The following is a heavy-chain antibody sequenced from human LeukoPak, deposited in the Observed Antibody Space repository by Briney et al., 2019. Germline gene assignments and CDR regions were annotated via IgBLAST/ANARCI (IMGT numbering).Heavy chain of an antibody. V-gene: IGHV3-48*01. CDR1: GFTFSSYS. CDR2: IISSSSTI. Sequence: PGGSLRLSCAASGFTFSSYSMNWVRQAPGKGLEWVSYIISSSSTIYYAGSVKGRFTISRDNAKNSLYLQMNSLRAEDTAVYYCARGSSSALYYYDSSGYSPLGYWGQGTLVTVSS. J-gene: IGHJ4*02. CDR3: ARGSSSALYYYDSSGYSPLGY. D-gene: IGHD3-22*01.